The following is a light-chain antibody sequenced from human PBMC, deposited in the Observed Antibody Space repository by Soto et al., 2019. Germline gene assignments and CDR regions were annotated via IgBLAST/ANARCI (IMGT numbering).Light chain of an antibody. J-gene: IGKJ4*01. CDR1: QSVRSNY. Sequence: EIVLTQSPGTLSLSSGERATLSCRASQSVRSNYLAWYQQKPGQAPRLLIYGASSRATGIPDRFGGSGSGTDVTLTISRLGPEDLAVYYCQQYASSPLTFGGGTKVEIK. CDR2: GAS. CDR3: QQYASSPLT. V-gene: IGKV3-20*01.